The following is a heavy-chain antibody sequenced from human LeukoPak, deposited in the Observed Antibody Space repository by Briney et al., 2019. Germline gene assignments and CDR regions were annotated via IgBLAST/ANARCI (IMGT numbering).Heavy chain of an antibody. J-gene: IGHJ4*02. V-gene: IGHV5-51*01. D-gene: IGHD3-10*01. CDR3: AASTYGSGSYVGFDS. CDR2: MYPGDSDT. CDR1: GYTFTNYW. Sequence: GESLKISCKASGYTFTNYWIGWVRQMPGKGLEWMGIMYPGDSDTRYNPSFQGQVIISADKSISTTYLRWSSLRALDSAMYYCAASTYGSGSYVGFDSWGQGTLVTVSS.